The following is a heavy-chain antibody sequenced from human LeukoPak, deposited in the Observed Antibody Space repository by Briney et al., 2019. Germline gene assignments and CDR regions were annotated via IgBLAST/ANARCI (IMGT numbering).Heavy chain of an antibody. J-gene: IGHJ4*02. V-gene: IGHV3-48*04. CDR3: ARRVPSQIITDYFDY. Sequence: GGSLRLSCTASGFTFSAYSMNWVRQAPGKGLEWISFIDSSSRIIFYADSVKGRFTISRDNTRNSLSLQMNGLRAEDTAVYYCARRVPSQIITDYFDYWGQGILVTVSS. CDR2: IDSSSRII. CDR1: GFTFSAYS. D-gene: IGHD3-22*01.